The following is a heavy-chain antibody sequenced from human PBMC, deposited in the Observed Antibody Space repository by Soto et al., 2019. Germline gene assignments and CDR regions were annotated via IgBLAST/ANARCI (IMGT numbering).Heavy chain of an antibody. CDR2: ISYSGST. J-gene: IGHJ3*02. CDR3: ASSSPHYDFWSGYSFWDAFDI. V-gene: IGHV4-59*01. D-gene: IGHD3-3*01. Sequence: SETLSLTCTVSGGSISSYYWSWIRQPPRKGLEWIGYISYSGSTNYNPSLKSRVTISVDTSKNQFSLKLSSVTAADTAVYYCASSSPHYDFWSGYSFWDAFDIWGQGTMVTVSS. CDR1: GGSISSYY.